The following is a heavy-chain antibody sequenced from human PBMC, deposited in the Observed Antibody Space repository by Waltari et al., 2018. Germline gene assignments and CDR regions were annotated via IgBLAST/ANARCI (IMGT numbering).Heavy chain of an antibody. J-gene: IGHJ6*02. CDR1: GLTFSSYW. D-gene: IGHD5-12*01. CDR2: ISTDGSGA. CDR3: AREGSGYGYYYYGMDV. V-gene: IGHV3-74*01. Sequence: EVQLVESGGGLVQPGGPLRRACPASGLTFSSYWMPWVRQVPGKGLVWVSRISTDGSGANYADSVQGRFTSSRDNAKNSLYLQMNSLRAEDTAVYYCAREGSGYGYYYYGMDVWGQGTTVTVSS.